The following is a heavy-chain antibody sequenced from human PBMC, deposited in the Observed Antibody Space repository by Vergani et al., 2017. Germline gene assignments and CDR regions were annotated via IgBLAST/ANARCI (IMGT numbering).Heavy chain of an antibody. Sequence: EVQLVESGGGLVQPGGSLRLSCAASGFTFSSYAMSWVRQAPGKGLEWVSAISGSGGSTYYADSVKGRFTISRDNSKNTLYLQMNSLRAEDTAVYYCAKYDYGSGSYYRGYYYYGMDVWGQGTTVTVSS. CDR2: ISGSGGST. V-gene: IGHV3-23*04. J-gene: IGHJ6*02. CDR3: AKYDYGSGSYYRGYYYYGMDV. CDR1: GFTFSSYA. D-gene: IGHD3-10*01.